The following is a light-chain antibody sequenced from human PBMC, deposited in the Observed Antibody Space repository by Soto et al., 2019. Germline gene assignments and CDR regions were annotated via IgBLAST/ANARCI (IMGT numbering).Light chain of an antibody. V-gene: IGKV3-20*01. CDR2: GAS. Sequence: EIVLTQSPGTLSLSPGERATLSCRASQSVSSSYLAWYQQKPGQAPRLLIYGASSRATGIPDRFGGSGSGRDFTLTISGLEPEDFAVYYCQQYGSSPLISFGQGTRLEIK. CDR3: QQYGSSPLIS. J-gene: IGKJ5*01. CDR1: QSVSSSY.